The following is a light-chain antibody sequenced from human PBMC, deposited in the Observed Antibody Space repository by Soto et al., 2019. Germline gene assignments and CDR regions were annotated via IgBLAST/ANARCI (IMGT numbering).Light chain of an antibody. Sequence: EVVMTQSPATLSVSPGERATLSCRASRGIGSTLAWYQQKPGQTPRLLIYDTDTRATGVPARFIGSASGTEFTLTITSLQSEDFAVYYCQQYNNWPPVTFGPGTKVDI. V-gene: IGKV3-15*01. CDR1: RGIGST. CDR2: DTD. J-gene: IGKJ3*01. CDR3: QQYNNWPPVT.